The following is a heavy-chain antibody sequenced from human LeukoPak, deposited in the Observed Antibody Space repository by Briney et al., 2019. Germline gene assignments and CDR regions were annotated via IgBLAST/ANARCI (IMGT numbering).Heavy chain of an antibody. D-gene: IGHD3-3*01. CDR1: GGSISSGDYY. J-gene: IGHJ6*02. CDR2: IYYSGST. V-gene: IGHV4-30-4*01. CDR3: ARDRVQEGGYYYYGMDV. Sequence: SETLSLTCTVSGGSISSGDYYWSWIRQPPGKGLEWIGYIYYSGSTYYNPSLKSRVTISVDTSKNQSSLKLSSVTAADTAVYYCARDRVQEGGYYYYGMDVWGQGTTVTVSS.